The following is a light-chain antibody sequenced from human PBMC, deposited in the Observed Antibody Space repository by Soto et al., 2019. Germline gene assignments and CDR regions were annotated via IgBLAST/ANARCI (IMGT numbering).Light chain of an antibody. J-gene: IGLJ1*01. CDR2: DDD. CDR1: NIGTKG. Sequence: ELTQPPSVSVAPGQTARIACGGNNIGTKGVHWYRQKPGQAPVLVLYDDDDRPSGIPERFSGSNSGNTATLTISRVEAGDAADYYCQVWDESSDHHVFGTGTKVTVL. CDR3: QVWDESSDHHV. V-gene: IGLV3-21*02.